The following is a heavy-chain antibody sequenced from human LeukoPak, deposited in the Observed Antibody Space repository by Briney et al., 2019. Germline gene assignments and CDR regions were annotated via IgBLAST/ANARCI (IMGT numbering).Heavy chain of an antibody. J-gene: IGHJ3*02. CDR2: IRSKAYGGTT. Sequence: GGSLRLSCTASGFTLGDYAMSWFRQAPGKGLEWVGFIRSKAYGGTTEYAASVKGRFTISRDDSKSIAYLQMNSLKTEDTAVYYCTRDSTVVWFGESNHDAFDIWGQGTMVTVSS. V-gene: IGHV3-49*03. D-gene: IGHD3-10*01. CDR1: GFTLGDYA. CDR3: TRDSTVVWFGESNHDAFDI.